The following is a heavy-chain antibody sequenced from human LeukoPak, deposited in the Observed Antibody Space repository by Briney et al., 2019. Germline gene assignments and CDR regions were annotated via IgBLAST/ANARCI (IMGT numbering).Heavy chain of an antibody. CDR2: ISGSGGST. CDR3: AKTLLWFGEENLYYFDY. V-gene: IGHV3-23*01. Sequence: GGSLRLSCAASGFTFSSYGMSWVRQAPGKGLEWVSAISGSGGSTYYADSVKGRFTISRDNSKNTLYLQMNSLRAEDTAVYYCAKTLLWFGEENLYYFDYWGQGTLVTVSS. J-gene: IGHJ4*02. D-gene: IGHD3-10*01. CDR1: GFTFSSYG.